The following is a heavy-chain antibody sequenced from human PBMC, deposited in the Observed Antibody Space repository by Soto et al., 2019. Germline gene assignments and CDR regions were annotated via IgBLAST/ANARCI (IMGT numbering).Heavy chain of an antibody. CDR1: GFTSDDYDYA. CDR2: IRGSTYGGTT. D-gene: IGHD3-3*01. CDR3: SRDGDFYGLDV. V-gene: IGHV3-49*04. Sequence: GGSLRLSCTFSGFTSDDYDYALAWVRQAPGKGLQWLGLIRGSTYGGTTEYAASVKGRFTISRDDSKGITYLQMNSLKTEDTAVYYCSRDGDFYGLDVWGQGTTVTVSS. J-gene: IGHJ6*02.